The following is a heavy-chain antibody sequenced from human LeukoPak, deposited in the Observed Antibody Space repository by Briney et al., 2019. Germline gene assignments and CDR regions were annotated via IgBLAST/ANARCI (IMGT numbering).Heavy chain of an antibody. CDR3: ATIEMATTQDYYYYMDV. CDR2: IYYIGST. D-gene: IGHD5-24*01. V-gene: IGHV4-59*08. J-gene: IGHJ6*03. CDR1: GDSITSYY. Sequence: PSETLSLTCTVSGDSITSYYWSWIRQPPGKGPEWIGYIYYIGSTNYNPSLNSRVTISIDTSKNQFSLKLRSVTAADTAVYYCATIEMATTQDYYYYMDVGAKGPRSPSP.